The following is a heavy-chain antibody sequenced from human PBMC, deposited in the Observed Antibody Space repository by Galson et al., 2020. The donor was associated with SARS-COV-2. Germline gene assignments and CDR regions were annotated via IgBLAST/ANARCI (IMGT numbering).Heavy chain of an antibody. V-gene: IGHV4-59*01. CDR2: IFYSGSRGST. D-gene: IGHD3-3*01. CDR3: VRGITPCDFCNGHRFLLGMDV. Sequence: SETLSLTCTVSGTSMTSYYWSWIRQPPGKGLEWIGYIFYSGSRGSTHYSPSLESRLIIPVDTSKNQFSLKLSSVTAADTAIYYCVRGITPCDFCNGHRFLLGMDVWGQGTTVTVSS. J-gene: IGHJ6*02. CDR1: GTSMTSYY.